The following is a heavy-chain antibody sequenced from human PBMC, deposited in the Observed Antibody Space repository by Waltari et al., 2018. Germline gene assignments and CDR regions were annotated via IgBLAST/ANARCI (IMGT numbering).Heavy chain of an antibody. CDR3: ARFLFEYSSSSGEY. Sequence: QLQLQESGPGLVKPSETLSLTCTVSGGSISSSSYYWGWIRKPPGKGLEWIGSIYYSGSTYYNPSLKSRVTISVDTSKNQFSLKLSSVTAADTAVYYCARFLFEYSSSSGEYWGQGTLVTVSS. D-gene: IGHD6-6*01. CDR1: GGSISSSSYY. CDR2: IYYSGST. V-gene: IGHV4-39*01. J-gene: IGHJ4*02.